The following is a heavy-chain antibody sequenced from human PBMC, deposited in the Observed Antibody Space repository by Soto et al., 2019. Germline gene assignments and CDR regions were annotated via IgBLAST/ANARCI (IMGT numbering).Heavy chain of an antibody. Sequence: ESGGGLVQPGGSLRLSCVASGFTFSSYAMTWVRQAPGKGLEWVSSISISADNTYYADSVKGRFTISRDNSKNTFYLQMSSLRADDTAEYYCAKAGTHSYFDCWGQGTLVSVSS. CDR2: ISISADNT. V-gene: IGHV3-23*01. J-gene: IGHJ4*02. CDR1: GFTFSSYA. CDR3: AKAGTHSYFDC. D-gene: IGHD1-1*01.